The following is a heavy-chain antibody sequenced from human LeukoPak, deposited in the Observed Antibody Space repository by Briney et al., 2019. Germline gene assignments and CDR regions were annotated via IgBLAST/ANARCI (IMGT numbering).Heavy chain of an antibody. J-gene: IGHJ3*02. CDR1: GGSISSYY. V-gene: IGHV4-59*01. Sequence: PSETLSLTCTVSGGSISSYYWSWIRQPPGKGLEWIGYIYYSGSTNYNPSLKSRVTISVDTSKNQFSLKLSSVTAADTAVYYCARSLYDFWSGPSARSAFDIWGQGTMVTVSS. D-gene: IGHD3-3*01. CDR3: ARSLYDFWSGPSARSAFDI. CDR2: IYYSGST.